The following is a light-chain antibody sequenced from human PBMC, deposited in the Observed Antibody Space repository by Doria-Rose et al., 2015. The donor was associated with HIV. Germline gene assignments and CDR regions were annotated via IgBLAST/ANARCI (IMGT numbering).Light chain of an antibody. V-gene: IGKV2-28*01. CDR1: QSLLHSNGYNY. CDR2: LGS. Sequence: PGEPASTSCRSNQSLLHSNGYNYFDWYLQKPGQSPQLLIYLGSNRASGVPDRFSGSGSGTDFTLKISRVEAEDVGIYYCRQALQTPRTFGQGTKLEIK. J-gene: IGKJ2*01. CDR3: RQALQTPRT.